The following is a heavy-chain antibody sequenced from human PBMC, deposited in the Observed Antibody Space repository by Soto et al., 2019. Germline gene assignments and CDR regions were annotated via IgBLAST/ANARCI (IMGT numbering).Heavy chain of an antibody. CDR3: ASGKPRSTIFGVVIHSLDY. Sequence: PSETLSLTCTVSGGSISSYYWSWIRQPPGKGLEWIGYIYYSGSTNYDPSLKSRVTISVDTSKNQFSLKLSSVTAADTAVYYCASGKPRSTIFGVVIHSLDYWGQGTLVTVSS. CDR2: IYYSGST. CDR1: GGSISSYY. V-gene: IGHV4-59*08. J-gene: IGHJ4*02. D-gene: IGHD3-3*01.